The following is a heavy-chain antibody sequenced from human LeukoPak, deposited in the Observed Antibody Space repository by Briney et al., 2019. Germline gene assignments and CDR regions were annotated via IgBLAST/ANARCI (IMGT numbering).Heavy chain of an antibody. D-gene: IGHD2-2*01. V-gene: IGHV3-53*01. CDR1: GFTVSSNY. CDR2: IYSGGST. CDR3: ARSPIIPAAMIAWFDP. J-gene: IGHJ5*02. Sequence: PGGSLRLSCAASGFTVSSNYMSWVHQAPGKGLEWVSVIYSGGSTYYADSVKGRFTISRDNSKNTLYLQMNSLRAEDTAVYYCARSPIIPAAMIAWFDPWGQGTLVTVSS.